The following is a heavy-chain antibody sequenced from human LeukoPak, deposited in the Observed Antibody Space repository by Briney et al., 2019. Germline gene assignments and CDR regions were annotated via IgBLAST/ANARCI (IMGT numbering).Heavy chain of an antibody. D-gene: IGHD4-23*01. Sequence: PGGSLRLSCAASGFTFSSYAMSWVRQAPGKGLEWVSVISGSGGSTYYADSVKGRFTISRDNSKNTLNLQMNSLRAEDTAVYYCTREQDREASTTVVGDYWGQGTLVTVSS. CDR1: GFTFSSYA. V-gene: IGHV3-23*01. J-gene: IGHJ4*02. CDR3: TREQDREASTTVVGDY. CDR2: ISGSGGST.